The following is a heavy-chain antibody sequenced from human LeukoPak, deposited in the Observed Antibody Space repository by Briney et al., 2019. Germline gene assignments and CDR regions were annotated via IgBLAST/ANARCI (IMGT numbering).Heavy chain of an antibody. J-gene: IGHJ5*02. CDR2: IYYSGST. V-gene: IGHV4-61*01. Sequence: SETLSLTCTVSGGSVSSGSYYWSWIRQPPGKGLEWIGYIYYSGSTNYNPSLKSRVTISVDTSKNQFSLKLSSVTAADTAVYYCARDLYYDSSGYYYNWFDPWGQGTLVTVSS. D-gene: IGHD3-22*01. CDR3: ARDLYYDSSGYYYNWFDP. CDR1: GGSVSSGSYY.